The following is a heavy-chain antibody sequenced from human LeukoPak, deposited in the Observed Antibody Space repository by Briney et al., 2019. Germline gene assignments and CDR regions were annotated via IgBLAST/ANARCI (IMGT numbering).Heavy chain of an antibody. J-gene: IGHJ5*02. CDR3: ARDRYDFWSGYYES. CDR2: IYSGGST. Sequence: GGSLRLSCAASGFTVSSNYMSWVRQAPGKGLEWVSVIYSGGSTYYADSVKGRFTISRDNSKNTLYLQMSSLRAEDTAVYYCARDRYDFWSGYYESWGQGTLVTVSP. V-gene: IGHV3-66*02. CDR1: GFTVSSNY. D-gene: IGHD3-3*01.